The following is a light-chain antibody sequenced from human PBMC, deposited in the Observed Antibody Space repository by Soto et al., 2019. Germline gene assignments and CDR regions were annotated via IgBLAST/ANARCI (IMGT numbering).Light chain of an antibody. Sequence: HSELTQAASGSGFPGQSSSISCTRTSSDVGGYNYVSWYQQQPGKAPKFMIYDVTNRPSGVSNRFSGSKSGNTASLTISGLQAEDEADYYCCSYTTSNTRQIVFGTGTKVTVL. CDR2: DVT. CDR3: CSYTTSNTRQIV. CDR1: SSDVGGYNY. V-gene: IGLV2-14*01. J-gene: IGLJ1*01.